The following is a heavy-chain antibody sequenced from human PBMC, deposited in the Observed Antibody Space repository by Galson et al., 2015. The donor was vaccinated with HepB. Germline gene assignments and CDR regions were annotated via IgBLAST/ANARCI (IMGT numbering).Heavy chain of an antibody. CDR2: IDPSDSYT. Sequence: QSGAEVKKPGESLRISCKGSGYSFTSYWISWVRQMPGKGLEWMGRIDPSDSYTNYSPSFQGHVTISADKSISTAYLQWSSLKASDTAMYYCARLDPILTGYYMYSDAFDIWGQGTMVTGSS. D-gene: IGHD3-9*01. V-gene: IGHV5-10-1*01. J-gene: IGHJ3*02. CDR1: GYSFTSYW. CDR3: ARLDPILTGYYMYSDAFDI.